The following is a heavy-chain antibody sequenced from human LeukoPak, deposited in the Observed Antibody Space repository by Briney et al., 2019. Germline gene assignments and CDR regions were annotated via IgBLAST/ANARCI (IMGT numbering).Heavy chain of an antibody. Sequence: SVKVSCKASGFTFTSSAMQWVRQARGQRLEWIGWIVVGSGNTNYAQKFQERVTITRDMSTSTAYMELSSLRSEDTAVYYCVAERGDYGDFYDAFDIWGQGTMVTVSS. CDR1: GFTFTSSA. D-gene: IGHD4-17*01. J-gene: IGHJ3*02. CDR2: IVVGSGNT. CDR3: VAERGDYGDFYDAFDI. V-gene: IGHV1-58*02.